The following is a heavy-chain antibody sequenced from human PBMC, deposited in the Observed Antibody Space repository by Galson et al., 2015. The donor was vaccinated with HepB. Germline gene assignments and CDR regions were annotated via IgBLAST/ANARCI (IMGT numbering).Heavy chain of an antibody. D-gene: IGHD4-17*01. J-gene: IGHJ6*02. CDR3: ARDLTTVTEPYYYYGMDV. Sequence: SLRLSCAASGFTFSSYAMHWVRQAPGKGLEWVAVISYDGSNKYYADSVKGRFTISRDNSKNTLYLQMNSLRAEDTAVYYCARDLTTVTEPYYYYGMDVWGQGTTVTVSS. CDR2: ISYDGSNK. CDR1: GFTFSSYA. V-gene: IGHV3-30-3*01.